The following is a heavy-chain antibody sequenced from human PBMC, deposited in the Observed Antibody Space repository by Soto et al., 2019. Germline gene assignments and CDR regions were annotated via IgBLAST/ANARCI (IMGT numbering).Heavy chain of an antibody. Sequence: AASVKVSCKASGYTFTSYGISWVRQAPGQGLEWMGWISAYNGNTNYAQKLQGRVTMTTDTSTSTAYMELRGLRSDDTAVYYCARDHLQLPDDYWGQGTLVTVSS. D-gene: IGHD2-2*01. J-gene: IGHJ4*02. CDR1: GYTFTSYG. V-gene: IGHV1-18*04. CDR2: ISAYNGNT. CDR3: ARDHLQLPDDY.